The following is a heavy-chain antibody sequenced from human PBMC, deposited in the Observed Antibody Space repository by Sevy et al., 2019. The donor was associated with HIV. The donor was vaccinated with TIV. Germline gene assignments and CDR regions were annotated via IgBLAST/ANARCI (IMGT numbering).Heavy chain of an antibody. D-gene: IGHD3-22*01. Sequence: GGSLRLSCAVSEFAFSDYWMHWVRQAPGKGLVWVSSINREGNITNYADSVKGRLTISRDNANYSLYLQMNSLSAEDTAVYYCARDRDYYDSSGYNSDVFDIWGQGTMVTVSS. CDR1: EFAFSDYW. J-gene: IGHJ3*02. CDR3: ARDRDYYDSSGYNSDVFDI. CDR2: INREGNIT. V-gene: IGHV3-74*01.